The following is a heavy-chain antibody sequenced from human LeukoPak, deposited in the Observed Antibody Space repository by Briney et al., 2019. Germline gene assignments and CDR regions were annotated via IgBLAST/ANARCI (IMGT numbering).Heavy chain of an antibody. D-gene: IGHD6-13*01. J-gene: IGHJ3*02. CDR2: IGTAGDT. CDR3: SRGGAPAGYAYDI. V-gene: IGHV3-13*01. Sequence: GGSLRLSCASSGFTFSNFDLHWVRQATGEGLEWVSAIGTAGDTYYPDSVKGRFTISRDNAKNSFYLQMNNLRAGDTAVYYCSRGGAPAGYAYDIWGHGTVVTVPS. CDR1: GFTFSNFD.